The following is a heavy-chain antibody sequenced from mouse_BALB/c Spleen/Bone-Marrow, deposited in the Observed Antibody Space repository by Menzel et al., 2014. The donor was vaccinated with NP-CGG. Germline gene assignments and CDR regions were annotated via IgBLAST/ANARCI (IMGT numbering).Heavy chain of an antibody. D-gene: IGHD2-14*01. Sequence: VQLQQSGAELVRPGVSVKISCKGSGYTFTDYAVHWVKQSHTKSLEWIGLISNYYGDATYNQKFKGKATMTVDKSSSTAFLELARLTSEDSAIYYCARSGKVRNAMDYWGQGTSVTVSS. CDR3: ARSGKVRNAMDY. CDR1: GYTFTDYA. V-gene: IGHV1-67*01. CDR2: ISNYYGDA. J-gene: IGHJ4*01.